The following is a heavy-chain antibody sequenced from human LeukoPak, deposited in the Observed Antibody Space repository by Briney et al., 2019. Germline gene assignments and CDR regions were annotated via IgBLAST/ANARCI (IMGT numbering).Heavy chain of an antibody. CDR1: GFTFSNAW. CDR3: AADSPMIPTQIAF. Sequence: GGSLRLSCAASGFTFSNAWMSWVRQAPGKGREWVGRIKSKTDGGTIDYAPPVKGRFTISRDDSKTTLYLQKNKLKAEDTGVYYCAADSPMIPTQIAFWGQGTLVTVSP. V-gene: IGHV3-15*01. J-gene: IGHJ4*02. CDR2: IKSKTDGGTI. D-gene: IGHD3-16*01.